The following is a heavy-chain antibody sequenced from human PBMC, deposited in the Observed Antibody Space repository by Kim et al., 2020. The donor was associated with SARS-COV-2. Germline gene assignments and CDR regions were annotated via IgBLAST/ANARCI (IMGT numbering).Heavy chain of an antibody. CDR1: GGTFSSYA. Sequence: SVKVSCKASGGTFSSYAISWVRQAPGQGLEWMGGIIPIFGTANYAQKFQGRVTITADESTSTAYMELSSLRSEDTAVYYCARDMYYDFWSGYYRPSSLDYWGQGTLVTVSS. J-gene: IGHJ4*02. CDR3: ARDMYYDFWSGYYRPSSLDY. D-gene: IGHD3-3*01. CDR2: IIPIFGTA. V-gene: IGHV1-69*13.